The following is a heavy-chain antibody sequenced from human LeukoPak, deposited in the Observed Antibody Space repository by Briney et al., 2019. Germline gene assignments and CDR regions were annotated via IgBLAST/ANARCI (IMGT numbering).Heavy chain of an antibody. J-gene: IGHJ3*02. CDR1: GGSISSYY. D-gene: IGHD4-23*01. Sequence: SETLSLTCTVSGGSISSYYWSWIRQPPGKGLEWIGYIYYSGSANYNPSLKSRVTISVDTSKNQFSLKLSSVTAADTAVYYCARDLPAVVRGRAFDIWGQGTMVTVSS. V-gene: IGHV4-59*01. CDR2: IYYSGSA. CDR3: ARDLPAVVRGRAFDI.